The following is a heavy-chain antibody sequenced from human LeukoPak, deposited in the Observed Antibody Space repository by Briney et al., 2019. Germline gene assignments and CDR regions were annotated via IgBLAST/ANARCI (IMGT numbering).Heavy chain of an antibody. CDR2: IIPIFGTA. Sequence: SVKVSCKASGGTFSSYAISWVRQAPGQGLEWMGGIIPIFGTANYAQKFQGRVTITADESTSTAYMELSSLRSEDTAVYYCARDGYYYAYASGTNWFDPWGQGTLVTVSS. V-gene: IGHV1-69*13. J-gene: IGHJ5*02. CDR3: ARDGYYYAYASGTNWFDP. D-gene: IGHD3-10*01. CDR1: GGTFSSYA.